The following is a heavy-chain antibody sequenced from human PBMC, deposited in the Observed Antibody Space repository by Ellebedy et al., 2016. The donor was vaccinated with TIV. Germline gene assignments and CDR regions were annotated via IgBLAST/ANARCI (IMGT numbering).Heavy chain of an antibody. D-gene: IGHD4-17*01. J-gene: IGHJ4*02. V-gene: IGHV4-39*01. CDR1: GGSISSSSYY. CDR2: VFYSGST. CDR3: ARLAGGDYLFDFDY. Sequence: MPSETLSLTCTVSGGSISSSSYYWGWIRQSPRKGLEWIGTVFYSGSTYSNPSLKSRVTISVDTSKNKFSLKLSSVTAADTAVYYCARLAGGDYLFDFDYWGQGTLVTVSS.